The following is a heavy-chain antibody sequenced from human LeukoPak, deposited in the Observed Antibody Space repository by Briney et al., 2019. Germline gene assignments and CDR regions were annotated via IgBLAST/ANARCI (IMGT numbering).Heavy chain of an antibody. CDR3: ASIGVAAAGFYWYFDL. CDR2: INPNSGGT. V-gene: IGHV1-2*02. J-gene: IGHJ2*01. Sequence: ASVKVPCKASGYTFTGYYMHWVRQAPGQGLEWMGWINPNSGGTNYAQKFQGRVTMTRDTSISTAYMELSRLRSDDTAVYYCASIGVAAAGFYWYFDLWGRGTLVTVSS. D-gene: IGHD6-13*01. CDR1: GYTFTGYY.